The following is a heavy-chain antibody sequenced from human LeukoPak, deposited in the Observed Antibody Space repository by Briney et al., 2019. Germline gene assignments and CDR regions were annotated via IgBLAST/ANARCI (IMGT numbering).Heavy chain of an antibody. CDR2: IIPGSGT. CDR3: ARNFVGAEVASQMTGYFAL. V-gene: IGHV1-69*13. Sequence: GASVKVSCKASGGTFSEFDISWVRQAPGQGLEWMGVIIPGSGTNYVDNLQGRLTTTADESTNTAYMELRSLRSDDTAVYYCARNFVGAEVASQMTGYFALWGHGTLVTVSS. D-gene: IGHD5-12*01. J-gene: IGHJ2*01. CDR1: GGTFSEFD.